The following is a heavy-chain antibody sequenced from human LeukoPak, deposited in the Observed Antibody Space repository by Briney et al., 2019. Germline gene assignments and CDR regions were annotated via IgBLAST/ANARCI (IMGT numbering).Heavy chain of an antibody. CDR3: ARGGPFGAY. CDR2: IKEDGSEK. Sequence: GGSLRLSCAASGFTFSNYWMIWVRQAPGKGLEWVANIKEDGSEKYYVDSVKGRFTISRDNAKNSLHLQMNSLRAEDTAVYYCARGGPFGAYWGQGTLVTVSS. D-gene: IGHD2-21*01. CDR1: GFTFSNYW. V-gene: IGHV3-7*03. J-gene: IGHJ4*02.